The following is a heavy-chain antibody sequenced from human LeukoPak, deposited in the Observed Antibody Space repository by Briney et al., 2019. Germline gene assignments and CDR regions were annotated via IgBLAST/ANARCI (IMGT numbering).Heavy chain of an antibody. J-gene: IGHJ4*02. Sequence: SETLSLTCTVSGDSINNNNYYWGWIRQPPGKGLEWIGNIYYNGRTYYSPSLKSRVTISVDTSKNQFSLKLSSVTAADTAVYYCARDWQIQLWASRSFGYWGQGTLVTVSS. CDR3: ARDWQIQLWASRSFGY. CDR2: IYYNGRT. V-gene: IGHV4-39*07. D-gene: IGHD5-18*01. CDR1: GDSINNNNYY.